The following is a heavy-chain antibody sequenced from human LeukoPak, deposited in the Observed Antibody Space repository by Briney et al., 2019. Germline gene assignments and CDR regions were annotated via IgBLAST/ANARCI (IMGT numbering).Heavy chain of an antibody. CDR2: IYHSGST. Sequence: PSGTLSLTCAVSGGSISSSNWRSWVRQPPGKGLEWIGEIYHSGSTNYNLSLKSRVTISVDKSKNQFSLKLSSVTAADTAVYYCARRYCSGGSCYSAVADWGQGTLVTVSS. CDR3: ARRYCSGGSCYSAVAD. J-gene: IGHJ4*02. V-gene: IGHV4-4*02. CDR1: GGSISSSNW. D-gene: IGHD2-15*01.